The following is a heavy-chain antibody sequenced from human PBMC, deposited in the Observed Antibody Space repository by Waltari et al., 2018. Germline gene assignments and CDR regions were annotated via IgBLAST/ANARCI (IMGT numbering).Heavy chain of an antibody. V-gene: IGHV4-39*07. J-gene: IGHJ3*02. CDR1: GGSISSSSYY. Sequence: QLQLQESGPGLVKPSETLSFTCTVSGGSISSSSYYWGWIRQPPGKGLEWIGSIYYSGKTYYNPSLKSRVTISVDTSKNQFSLKLSSVTAADTAVYYCASPYYDYVWGSYPPRAFDIWGQGTMVTVSS. CDR3: ASPYYDYVWGSYPPRAFDI. CDR2: IYYSGKT. D-gene: IGHD3-16*02.